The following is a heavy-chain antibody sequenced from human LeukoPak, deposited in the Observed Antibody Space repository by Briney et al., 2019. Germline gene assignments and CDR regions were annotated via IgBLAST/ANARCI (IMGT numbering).Heavy chain of an antibody. CDR3: ARSYCGRDCYVYYYYYMDV. D-gene: IGHD2-21*02. CDR1: GGSMCRTSYY. V-gene: IGHV4-61*02. Sequence: PSETLSLTCTVSGGSMCRTSYYWSWIRQPAGKGLEWLVRIYNSGTTNYNPSLQSRITISINTAKNQFSLNLSSVTAADTAIYYCARSYCGRDCYVYYYYYMDVWGKGTTVTISS. J-gene: IGHJ6*03. CDR2: IYNSGTT.